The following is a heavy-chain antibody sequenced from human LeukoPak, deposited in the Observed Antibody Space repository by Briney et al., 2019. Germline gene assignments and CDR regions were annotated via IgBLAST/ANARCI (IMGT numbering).Heavy chain of an antibody. Sequence: ASVKVSCTASGYNFTTYYIHRVRQAPGQGLEWMGIINPSGGSTRYAQQFQGRVTVTREKSTSTVYMELSSLKCEDTAGYYCAREDFELVHAARVLYYGLDVWGQGTTVTVSS. V-gene: IGHV1-46*01. CDR2: INPSGGST. D-gene: IGHD3-9*01. CDR3: AREDFELVHAARVLYYGLDV. CDR1: GYNFTTYY. J-gene: IGHJ6*02.